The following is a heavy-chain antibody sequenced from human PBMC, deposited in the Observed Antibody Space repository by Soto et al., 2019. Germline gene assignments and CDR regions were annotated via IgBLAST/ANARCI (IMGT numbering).Heavy chain of an antibody. V-gene: IGHV1-18*01. J-gene: IGHJ6*02. Sequence: QVQVVQSGAEVKNPGASVKVSCKASGYTFTRYGIGWARQAPGQGLEWMGWINTYNGNTNYAQNVQGRVTLTTDTSTSTPYMELRSLRSNDTAIYYCAMVDVYVTPSPQDVWGQGTTVIVSS. CDR2: INTYNGNT. CDR3: AMVDVYVTPSPQDV. CDR1: GYTFTRYG. D-gene: IGHD3-16*01.